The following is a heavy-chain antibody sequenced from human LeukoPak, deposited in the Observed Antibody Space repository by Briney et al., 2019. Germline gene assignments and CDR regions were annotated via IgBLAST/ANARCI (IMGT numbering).Heavy chain of an antibody. Sequence: GGSLILFCAASAFTYSSYAMSWVRQAPGKGLEWVPSIRRSSSYMYYADSVKGRFTICRDNSKNTLYLQLNSLRAEDTAVYYCATLTGYHNWFDPWGQGTLVTVSS. CDR3: ATLTGYHNWFDP. D-gene: IGHD3-9*01. V-gene: IGHV3-21*01. CDR1: AFTYSSYA. J-gene: IGHJ5*02. CDR2: IRRSSSYM.